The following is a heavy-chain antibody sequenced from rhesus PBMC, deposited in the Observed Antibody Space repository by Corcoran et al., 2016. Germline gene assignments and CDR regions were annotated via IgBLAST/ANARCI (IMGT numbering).Heavy chain of an antibody. Sequence: QVQLQESGPGLVKPSETLSLTCSVSGGSISSNWWSWIRQPPGKGLEWIGEIVGYAGTPNYNPSLKVRVPISKDASKNQFSLKLNSVTAADTGVYYCARDRAFCDSSGLDSWGQGVVVTVSS. D-gene: IGHD1-1*01. CDR1: GGSISSNW. V-gene: IGHV4-80*01. J-gene: IGHJ6*01. CDR3: ARDRAFCDSSGLDS. CDR2: IVGYAGTP.